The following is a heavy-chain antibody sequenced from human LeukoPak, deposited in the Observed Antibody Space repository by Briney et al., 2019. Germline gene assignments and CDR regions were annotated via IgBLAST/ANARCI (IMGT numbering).Heavy chain of an antibody. CDR1: GFTFSSYG. D-gene: IGHD6-19*01. J-gene: IGHJ4*02. Sequence: PGRSLRLSCAASGFTFSSYGMHWVRQAPGKGLEWVAVISYDGSNKYYADSVKSRFTISRDNSKNTLYLQMNSLRAEDTAVYYCAKEFKSGGWYVVDYWGQGTLVTVSS. CDR2: ISYDGSNK. CDR3: AKEFKSGGWYVVDY. V-gene: IGHV3-30*18.